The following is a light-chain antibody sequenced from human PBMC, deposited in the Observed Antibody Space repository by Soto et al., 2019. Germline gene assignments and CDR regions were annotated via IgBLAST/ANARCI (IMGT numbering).Light chain of an antibody. V-gene: IGKV1-33*01. CDR1: QDIGVY. CDR3: QHYDDVLVT. Sequence: DIQLTQSPSYLSESVGQPVTVTSQASQDIGVYLTWYPEKPGKAPTLLIYDASNLKTGVPSRFSGLGSGTHFTLTISNLQPEDIATYFWQHYDDVLVTFGGGTKVDIK. CDR2: DAS. J-gene: IGKJ4*01.